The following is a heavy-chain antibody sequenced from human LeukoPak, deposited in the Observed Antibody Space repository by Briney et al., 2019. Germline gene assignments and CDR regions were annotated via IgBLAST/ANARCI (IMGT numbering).Heavy chain of an antibody. J-gene: IGHJ4*02. CDR2: ISYDGSNK. V-gene: IGHV3-30-3*01. Sequence: PGRSLRLSCAASGFTFSSYAMHWVRQAPGKGLEWVAVISYDGSNKYYADSVKGRFTISRDNPKNTLYLQMNSLRAEDTAVYYCARDGGGYYDILTGYQWGPFDHWGQGTLVTVSS. D-gene: IGHD3-9*01. CDR3: ARDGGGYYDILTGYQWGPFDH. CDR1: GFTFSSYA.